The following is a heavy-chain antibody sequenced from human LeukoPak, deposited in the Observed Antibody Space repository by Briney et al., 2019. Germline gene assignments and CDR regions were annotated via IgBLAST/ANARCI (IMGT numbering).Heavy chain of an antibody. CDR2: IYYSGST. D-gene: IGHD5-12*01. Sequence: SETLSLTCTVSGGSISSYYWSWIRQPPGNGLEWIGYIYYSGSTNYNPSLKSRVTISVDTSKNQFSLKLSSVTAADTAVYYCARLGRRGGFDFDYWGQGTLVTVSS. CDR1: GGSISSYY. V-gene: IGHV4-59*08. J-gene: IGHJ4*02. CDR3: ARLGRRGGFDFDY.